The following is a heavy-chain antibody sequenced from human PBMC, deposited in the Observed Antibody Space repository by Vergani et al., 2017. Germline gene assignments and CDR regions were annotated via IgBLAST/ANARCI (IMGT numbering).Heavy chain of an antibody. V-gene: IGHV4-34*01. CDR2: INHSGST. CDR1: GGSFSGYY. J-gene: IGHJ4*02. CDR3: ARCPYYDILTGHDNRGEFDY. D-gene: IGHD3-9*01. Sequence: QVQLQQWGAGLLKPSETLSLTCAVYGGSFSGYYWSWIRQPPGKGLEWIGEINHSGSTNYNPSLKSRVTISVDTSKNQFSLKLSSVNAADTAVYYCARCPYYDILTGHDNRGEFDYWGQGTLVTVSS.